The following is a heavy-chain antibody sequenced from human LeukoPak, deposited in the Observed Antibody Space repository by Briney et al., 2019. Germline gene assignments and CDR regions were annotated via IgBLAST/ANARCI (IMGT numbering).Heavy chain of an antibody. CDR2: ISYDGSNK. CDR1: GFTFSSYG. Sequence: GGSLRLSCAASGFTFSSYGMHWVRQAPGKGLEWVAVISYDGSNKYYADSVKGRFTISRDNSKNTLYLQMNSLRAEDTAVYYCAKGEPNILAAASGSEFGYWGQGTLVTVSS. V-gene: IGHV3-30*18. CDR3: AKGEPNILAAASGSEFGY. D-gene: IGHD6-13*01. J-gene: IGHJ4*02.